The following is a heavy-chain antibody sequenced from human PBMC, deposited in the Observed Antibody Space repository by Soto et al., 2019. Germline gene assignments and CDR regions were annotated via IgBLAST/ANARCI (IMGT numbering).Heavy chain of an antibody. CDR1: GFTFSSDS. J-gene: IGHJ4*02. CDR3: ASLTGTTC. V-gene: IGHV3-30-3*01. CDR2: ISYDGSNK. Sequence: XESLTLSCAASGFTFSSDSVHWVRQAPGKGLEWVAVISYDGSNKYYADSVKGRFTISRDNSKNTLYLQMNSLRAEDTAVYYCASLTGTTCWGQGTLVTSPQ. D-gene: IGHD1-7*01.